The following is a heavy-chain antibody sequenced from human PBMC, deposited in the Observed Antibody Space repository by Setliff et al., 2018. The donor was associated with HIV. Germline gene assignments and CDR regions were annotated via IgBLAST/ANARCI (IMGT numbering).Heavy chain of an antibody. Sequence: HPGGSLRLSCAASGFTFSNYEMNWVRQAPGKGLEWVANIKYDGSEKYYVGSVKGRFTISRDNAKNSLYLQMNSLRAEDTAVYYCARGEPTILIIPAAFFDYWGQGTLVTVSS. CDR3: ARGEPTILIIPAAFFDY. D-gene: IGHD2-2*01. CDR1: GFTFSNYE. CDR2: IKYDGSEK. V-gene: IGHV3-7*01. J-gene: IGHJ4*02.